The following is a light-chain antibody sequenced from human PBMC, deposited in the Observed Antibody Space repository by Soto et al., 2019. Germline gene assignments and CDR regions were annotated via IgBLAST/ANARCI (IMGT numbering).Light chain of an antibody. CDR3: QSYDSSLSAWV. CDR1: SSNIGAGYD. Sequence: QSVLTQPPSVSGAPGQRGTISCTGSSSNIGAGYDVHWYQQLPGTAPKLLIYGDNNRPSGVPHRFSGSKSGTSASLAITGLQAEDEADYDCQSYDSSLSAWVFGGGTQLTVL. J-gene: IGLJ3*02. CDR2: GDN. V-gene: IGLV1-40*01.